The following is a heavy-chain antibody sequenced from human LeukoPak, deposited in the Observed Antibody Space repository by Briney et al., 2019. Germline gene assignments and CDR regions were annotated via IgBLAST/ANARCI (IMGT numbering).Heavy chain of an antibody. CDR2: IHSDGSNK. J-gene: IGHJ6*03. D-gene: IGHD3-3*01. V-gene: IGHV3-30*02. Sequence: GGSLRLSCAASGITISSSDMHWVRQAPGKGLEWVAFIHSDGSNKYYGDSVKGRFTISRDNSKNMLFLQMNSLRAEDTAVYYCARTQGFWSGCRGLCDMDVWAEGTTVIVPS. CDR1: GITISSSD. CDR3: ARTQGFWSGCRGLCDMDV.